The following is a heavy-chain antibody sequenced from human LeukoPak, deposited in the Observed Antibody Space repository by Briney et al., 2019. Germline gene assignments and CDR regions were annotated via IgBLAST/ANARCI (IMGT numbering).Heavy chain of an antibody. CDR1: GFTFDDYA. J-gene: IGHJ4*02. CDR3: ARVSRGSYHFDY. Sequence: GGSLRLSCAASGFTFDDYAMHWVRQAPGKGLEWVSGISWNSGSIGYADSVKGRFTISRDNAKNSLYLQMNSLRAEDTAVYYCARVSRGSYHFDYWGQGALVTVSS. V-gene: IGHV3-9*01. CDR2: ISWNSGSI. D-gene: IGHD1-26*01.